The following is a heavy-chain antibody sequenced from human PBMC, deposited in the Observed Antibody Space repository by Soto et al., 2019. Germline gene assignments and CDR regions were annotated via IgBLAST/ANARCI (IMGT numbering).Heavy chain of an antibody. CDR1: GGSFSGYY. V-gene: IGHV4-34*01. D-gene: IGHD3-3*01. CDR3: ARGRLGFPYSYYGMDV. CDR2: INHSGST. Sequence: SETLSLTCAVYGGSFSGYYWSWIRQPPGKGLEWIGEINHSGSTNYNPSLKSRVTISVDTSKNQFSLKLSSVTAADTAVYYCARGRLGFPYSYYGMDVWGQGTTVTVSS. J-gene: IGHJ6*02.